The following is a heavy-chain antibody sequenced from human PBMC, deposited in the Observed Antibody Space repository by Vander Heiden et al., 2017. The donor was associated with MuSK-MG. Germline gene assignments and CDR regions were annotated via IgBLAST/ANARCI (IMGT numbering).Heavy chain of an antibody. Sequence: EVQLVQSGAEVKKPGESLKISCKGSGYSFTSYWIGWVRQMPGKGLEWMGIIYPGDSDTRYSPSFQGQVTISADKSISTAYLQWSSLKASDTAMYYCARPYCSGGSCYPGSSLFDIWGQGTMVTVSS. V-gene: IGHV5-51*01. CDR2: IYPGDSDT. CDR1: GYSFTSYW. D-gene: IGHD2-15*01. CDR3: ARPYCSGGSCYPGSSLFDI. J-gene: IGHJ3*02.